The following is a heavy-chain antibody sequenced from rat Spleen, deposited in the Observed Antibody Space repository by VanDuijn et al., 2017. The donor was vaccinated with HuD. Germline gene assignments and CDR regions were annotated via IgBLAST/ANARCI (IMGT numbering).Heavy chain of an antibody. D-gene: IGHD1-11*01. V-gene: IGHV3-3*01. CDR2: IHSAGST. CDR3: ARSTTSYGYFDY. Sequence: EVQLQESGPGPVKVSESLSLTCSVTGHSITSSYRWNWIRKFPGNKLEWMGYIHSAGSTNSNPSLKSRISITRDTSKNQFFLQVNSVTTEETATYYCARSTTSYGYFDYWGQGVMVIVSS. J-gene: IGHJ2*01. CDR1: GHSITSSYR.